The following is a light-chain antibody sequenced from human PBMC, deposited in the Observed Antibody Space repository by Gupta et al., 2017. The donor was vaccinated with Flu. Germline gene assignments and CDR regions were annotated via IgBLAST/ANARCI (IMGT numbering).Light chain of an antibody. CDR2: LEGSGSY. Sequence: VKLTCTLSSGNSNYIIAWHQQQPGKAPRYLMKLEGSGSYNKGSGIPDRFSGSSSGADRYLTISNLQSEDEADYYCETWDNNIWVFGGGTKLAVL. CDR1: SGNSNYI. CDR3: ETWDNNIWV. J-gene: IGLJ3*02. V-gene: IGLV4-60*03.